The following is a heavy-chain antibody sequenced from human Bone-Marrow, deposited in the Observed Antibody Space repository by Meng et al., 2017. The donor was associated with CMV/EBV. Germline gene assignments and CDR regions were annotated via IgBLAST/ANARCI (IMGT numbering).Heavy chain of an antibody. CDR2: VSYSGNT. J-gene: IGHJ4*02. CDR3: ATDGYSPGKFDY. CDR1: GGSISSRTYY. Sequence: SETLSLTCTVSGGSISSRTYYWGWIRQSPGKDLEWIGSVSYSGNTYYKPSLRSRVTISLDTSKNQFSLKVTSVTAADTAVYYCATDGYSPGKFDYWGQGPLVTVYS. V-gene: IGHV4-39*01. D-gene: IGHD5-24*01.